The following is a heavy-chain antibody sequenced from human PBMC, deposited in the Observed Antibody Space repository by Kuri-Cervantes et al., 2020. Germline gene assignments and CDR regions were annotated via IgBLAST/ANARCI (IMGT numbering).Heavy chain of an antibody. CDR2: INHSGST. CDR3: ASVFGESHFDY. D-gene: IGHD3-10*02. CDR1: GGSFSGYY. J-gene: IGHJ4*02. Sequence: SQTLSLTCAVYGGSFSGYYWSWIRQPPGKGLEWIGEINHSGSTNYNPSLKSRLTISVDTSKNQFSLKLSSVTAADTAVYYCASVFGESHFDYWGQGTLVTVSS. V-gene: IGHV4-34*01.